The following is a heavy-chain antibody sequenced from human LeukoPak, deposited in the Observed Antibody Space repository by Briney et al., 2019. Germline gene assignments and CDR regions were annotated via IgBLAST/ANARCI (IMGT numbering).Heavy chain of an antibody. Sequence: ASVKVSCKASGYXLTGYYIHWVRQAPGQGLEWMGWISAYNGNTNYAQQLQGRVTMTTDTSTSSANMELRSLRSDDTAVYYCVRAHPEYYDSRGRNPLDYWGQGTLVTVSS. CDR3: VRAHPEYYDSRGRNPLDY. V-gene: IGHV1-18*04. CDR2: ISAYNGNT. D-gene: IGHD3-22*01. CDR1: GYXLTGYY. J-gene: IGHJ4*02.